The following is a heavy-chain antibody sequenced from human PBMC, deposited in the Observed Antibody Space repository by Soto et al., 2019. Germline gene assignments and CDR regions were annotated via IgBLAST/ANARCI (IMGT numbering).Heavy chain of an antibody. J-gene: IGHJ1*01. D-gene: IGHD2-21*01. CDR3: ARGGGHNSGEGYFQD. V-gene: IGHV3-33*01. CDR1: GFTSNSYA. Sequence: QVQLVESGGGVVQPGRSLRLSCAASGFTSNSYAMHWVRQAPGKGLEWVAIIWYDGNNKYYADSVKGRFTISRDNSKNTLYLQMNRLRAEDTAVYYCARGGGHNSGEGYFQDWGQGTLVTVSS. CDR2: IWYDGNNK.